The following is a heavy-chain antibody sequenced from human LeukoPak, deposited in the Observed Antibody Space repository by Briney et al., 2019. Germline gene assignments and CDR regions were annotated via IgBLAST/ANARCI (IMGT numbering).Heavy chain of an antibody. CDR1: GFTFDDYA. V-gene: IGHV3-9*01. J-gene: IGHJ1*01. CDR3: AKARGYGDYFYFQH. D-gene: IGHD4-17*01. CDR2: ISWNSGSI. Sequence: GGSLRLSCAASGFTFDDYAMHWVRQAPGKGLEWVSGISWNSGSIGYADSVKGRFTISRDNAKNSLYLQMNSLRAEDTALYYCAKARGYGDYFYFQHWGQGTLVTVSS.